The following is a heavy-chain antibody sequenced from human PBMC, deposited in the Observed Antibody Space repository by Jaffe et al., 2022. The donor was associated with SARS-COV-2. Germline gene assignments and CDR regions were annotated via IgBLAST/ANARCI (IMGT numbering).Heavy chain of an antibody. J-gene: IGHJ6*03. CDR1: GFTFWTYW. CDR3: ATYYYYYMDV. Sequence: EVQLVESGGGLVQPGGSLRLSCAASGFTFWTYWMSWVRQAPGKGLEWVANINKDGSEKYYVDSVKGRFTISRDNAKNSLYLQMNTLRAEDTAVYYCATYYYYYMDVWGKGTTVTVSS. CDR2: INKDGSEK. V-gene: IGHV3-7*01.